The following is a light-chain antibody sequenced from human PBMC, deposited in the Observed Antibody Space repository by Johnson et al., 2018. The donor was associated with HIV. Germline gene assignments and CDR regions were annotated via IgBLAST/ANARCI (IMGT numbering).Light chain of an antibody. J-gene: IGLJ1*01. CDR3: GTWDSSLSAGIYV. CDR2: DNN. Sequence: QSVLTQPPSVSAAPGQKVTISCSGSSSNIGNNYVSWYQQLPGAAPKLLIFDNNKRPSGIPDRFSGSKSGTSATLGITGLQTGDEADYYCGTWDSSLSAGIYVFGTGTEVAVL. V-gene: IGLV1-51*01. CDR1: SSNIGNNY.